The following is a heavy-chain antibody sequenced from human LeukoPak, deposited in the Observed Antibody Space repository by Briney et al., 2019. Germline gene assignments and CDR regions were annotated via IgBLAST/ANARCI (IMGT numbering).Heavy chain of an antibody. D-gene: IGHD2-8*01. V-gene: IGHV1-46*01. J-gene: IGHJ6*02. Sequence: ASVKVSCKPSRYTFTSYYMHWVRQAPGQGLEWMGIINPSGGSTSYAQKFQGRVTMTRDTSTSTVYVELSSLRSEDTAVYYCAREVLMVYAFYYYYGMDVWGQGTTVTVSS. CDR1: RYTFTSYY. CDR2: INPSGGST. CDR3: AREVLMVYAFYYYYGMDV.